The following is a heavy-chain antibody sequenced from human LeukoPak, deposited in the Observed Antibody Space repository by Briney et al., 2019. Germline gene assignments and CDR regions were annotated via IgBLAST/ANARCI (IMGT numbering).Heavy chain of an antibody. V-gene: IGHV3-48*04. Sequence: RAGGSLRLSCAASGVTFSNYSMNWVRQAPGKGLEWVSYISSSTSTMYYADSVKGRFTISRDNAKNSLYLQMNSLRAEDTAVYYCARDVSGGSFQDPWFDPWGQGTLVTVSS. D-gene: IGHD2-15*01. CDR1: GVTFSNYS. J-gene: IGHJ5*02. CDR3: ARDVSGGSFQDPWFDP. CDR2: ISSSTSTM.